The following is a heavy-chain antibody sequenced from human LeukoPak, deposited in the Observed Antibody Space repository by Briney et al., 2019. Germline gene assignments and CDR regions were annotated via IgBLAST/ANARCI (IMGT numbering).Heavy chain of an antibody. CDR1: GYTFTYYY. J-gene: IGHJ1*01. D-gene: IGHD6-19*01. CDR2: IHPNSGGT. CDR3: ARLAAVAG. Sequence: GASVQVSCQASGYTFTYYYLHWVRQAPGQGLEWMGWIHPNSGGTNYAQKFQGRVAMTRDTSISTAYMELSSLRSDDTAVYYCARLAAVAGWGQGTLVTVSS. V-gene: IGHV1-2*02.